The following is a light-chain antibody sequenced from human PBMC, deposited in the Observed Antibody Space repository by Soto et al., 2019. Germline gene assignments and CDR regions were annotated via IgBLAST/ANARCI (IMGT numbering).Light chain of an antibody. V-gene: IGLV2-8*01. CDR2: EVS. CDR3: SSFAGNNNLV. J-gene: IGLJ2*01. Sequence: QSALTQPPSASGSPGQSVTISCPGTSSDVGGYNYVSWYQQHPGKAPKLMISEVSKRPSGVDDRLSGMKSGNATSLTVSGLQAEDEADYYVSSFAGNNNLVFGGGTKVTVL. CDR1: SSDVGGYNY.